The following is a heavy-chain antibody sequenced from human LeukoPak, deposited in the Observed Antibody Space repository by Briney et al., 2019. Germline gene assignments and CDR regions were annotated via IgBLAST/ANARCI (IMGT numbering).Heavy chain of an antibody. V-gene: IGHV1-8*02. CDR3: ARGGPVVGY. CDR1: GYTFTSYY. Sequence: ASVKVSCKASGYTFTSYYMHWVRQATGRGLEWMGWMNPNSGNTGYAQKFQGRVTMARNTSISTAYMELSSLRSEDTAVYYCARGGPVVGYWGQGTLVTVSS. J-gene: IGHJ4*02. CDR2: MNPNSGNT.